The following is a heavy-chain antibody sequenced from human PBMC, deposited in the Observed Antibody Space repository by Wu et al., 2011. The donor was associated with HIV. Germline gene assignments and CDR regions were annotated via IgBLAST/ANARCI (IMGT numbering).Heavy chain of an antibody. CDR3: ARGMGPTAAMENYFDS. Sequence: QVHLVQSGPEVKKPGSSVKVSCKASGDTFSIYTVNWLRQAPGKGFEWMGGIIPNYSQKFQGRVTISTDESTHTAFLEITSLTSDDTAIYYCARGMGPTAAMENYFDSWGQGTRVTASS. J-gene: IGHJ4*02. CDR2: IIP. V-gene: IGHV1-69*16. D-gene: IGHD2-2*01. CDR1: GDTFSIYT.